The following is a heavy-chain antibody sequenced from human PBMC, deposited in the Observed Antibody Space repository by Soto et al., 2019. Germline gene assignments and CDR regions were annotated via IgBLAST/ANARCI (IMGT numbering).Heavy chain of an antibody. Sequence: EVQLLESGGGLVQPGGSLRLSCAASQFTFSTYAMSWVRQAPGKGLEWVAYISGSGGSTYYPDSVRGRFTISRDNSKNTLYLQMNSLRAEDTAIYSCGKEYDRSWRIFDYWGQGAPVTVSS. J-gene: IGHJ4*02. CDR3: GKEYDRSWRIFDY. CDR2: ISGSGGST. CDR1: QFTFSTYA. D-gene: IGHD6-13*01. V-gene: IGHV3-23*01.